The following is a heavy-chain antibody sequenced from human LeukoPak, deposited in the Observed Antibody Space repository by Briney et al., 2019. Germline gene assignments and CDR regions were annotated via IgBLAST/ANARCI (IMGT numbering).Heavy chain of an antibody. CDR3: AKRDNTGWYYFDY. D-gene: IGHD6-19*01. V-gene: IGHV3-23*01. J-gene: IGHJ4*02. CDR2: ISGSGGNT. Sequence: PGGSLRPSCAASGFTFSNYAMSWVRQAPGKGLDWVSGISGSGGNTYYADSVKGRFTLSRDNSQNTLYLHMNSLRAEDTAVYYCAKRDNTGWYYFDYWGQGTLVTVSS. CDR1: GFTFSNYA.